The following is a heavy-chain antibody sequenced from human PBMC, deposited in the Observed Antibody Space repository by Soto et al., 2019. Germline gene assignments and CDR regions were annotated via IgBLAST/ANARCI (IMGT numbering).Heavy chain of an antibody. CDR2: IWYDGSNK. Sequence: GGSLRLSCAASGFTFSSYGMHWVRQAPGKGLEWVAVIWYDGSNKYYADSVKDRFTISRDNSKNTLYLQMNSLRAEDTAVYYCASSRGYYEYYFDYWGQGTLVTVSS. CDR3: ASSRGYYEYYFDY. D-gene: IGHD3-22*01. V-gene: IGHV3-33*01. CDR1: GFTFSSYG. J-gene: IGHJ4*02.